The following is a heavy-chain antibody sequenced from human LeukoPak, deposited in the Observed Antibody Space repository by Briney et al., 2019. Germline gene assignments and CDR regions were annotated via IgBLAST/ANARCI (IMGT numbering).Heavy chain of an antibody. CDR3: ARGTLGAWGW. D-gene: IGHD6-19*01. Sequence: GGSLRLSCAASGFTFSSYDMNWVRQAPGKGLEWVSSISSSNYIHYADSVKGRFTISRDNAKNSPYLQMNSLRAEDTAVYFCARGTLGAWGWWGQGTLVTVSS. CDR1: GFTFSSYD. CDR2: ISSSNYI. J-gene: IGHJ4*02. V-gene: IGHV3-21*01.